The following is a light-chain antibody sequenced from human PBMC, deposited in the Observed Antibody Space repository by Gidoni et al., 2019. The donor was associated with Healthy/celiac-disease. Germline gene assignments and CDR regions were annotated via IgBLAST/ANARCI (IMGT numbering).Light chain of an antibody. CDR1: HSLLHSNGYNY. V-gene: IGKV2-28*01. Sequence: IALTQSPLSLPATPGEPASISCRSSHSLLHSNGYNYWDWYLQKPGQAPQLLIYLGSNRASGVPDRFSGSGSGTDFTLKISRVEAEDVGVYYCMQALQTPYSFXXXTKLEIK. J-gene: IGKJ2*03. CDR3: MQALQTPYS. CDR2: LGS.